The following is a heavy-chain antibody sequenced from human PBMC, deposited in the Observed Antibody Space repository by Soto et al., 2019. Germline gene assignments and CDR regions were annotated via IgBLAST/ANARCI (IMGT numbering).Heavy chain of an antibody. V-gene: IGHV1-69*01. J-gene: IGHJ6*02. CDR1: GGTFSSYA. CDR2: IIPIFGTA. Sequence: QVQLVQSGAEVKKPGSSVKVSCKASGGTFSSYAISWVRQAPGQGLEWMGGIIPIFGTANYAQKFQGRVMITADESTSTAYMELSSLRSEDTAVYYCATRIAAAGRGYYYYGMDVWGQGTTVTVSS. CDR3: ATRIAAAGRGYYYYGMDV. D-gene: IGHD6-13*01.